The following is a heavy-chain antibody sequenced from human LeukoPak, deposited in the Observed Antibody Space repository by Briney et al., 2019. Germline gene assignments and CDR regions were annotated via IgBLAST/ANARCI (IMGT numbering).Heavy chain of an antibody. V-gene: IGHV3-30-3*01. D-gene: IGHD5-18*01. CDR3: ARDPRGYSYTYYFDY. Sequence: HPGGSLRLSCAASGFTFSSYAMHWVRQAPGKGLEWVAVTSYDGSNKYYADSVKGRFTISRDNSKNTLYLQMNSLRAEDTAVYYCARDPRGYSYTYYFDYWGQGTLVTVSS. J-gene: IGHJ4*02. CDR1: GFTFSSYA. CDR2: TSYDGSNK.